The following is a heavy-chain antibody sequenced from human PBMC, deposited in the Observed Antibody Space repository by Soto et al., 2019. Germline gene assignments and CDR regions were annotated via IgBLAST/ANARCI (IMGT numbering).Heavy chain of an antibody. CDR3: ANRSGAGVLFDS. CDR2: VSIGGST. D-gene: IGHD2-15*01. V-gene: IGHV3-23*01. Sequence: DVQLLESGGGLVQPEGSLRLSCAASGFTFSSYAMSWVRQGPGKGLEWVAVVSIGGSTHYADFVRGRFTISRDNSKNKLSLQMNSLTAEDTAVYFCANRSGAGVLFDSWGQGALVTVSS. J-gene: IGHJ4*02. CDR1: GFTFSSYA.